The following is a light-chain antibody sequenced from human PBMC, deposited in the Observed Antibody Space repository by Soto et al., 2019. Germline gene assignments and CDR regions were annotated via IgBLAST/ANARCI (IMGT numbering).Light chain of an antibody. J-gene: IGKJ4*01. CDR3: QQYNNWPPLT. CDR2: GAS. V-gene: IGKV3-15*01. CDR1: QSVSSN. Sequence: EIVMTQSPAILSVSPGERATLSCRASQSVSSNLAWYQQKPGQGPGLLIHGASTRATGIPARFSGSGSGTEFTLTISSLQSEDFAVYYCQQYNNWPPLTFGGGTKVEIK.